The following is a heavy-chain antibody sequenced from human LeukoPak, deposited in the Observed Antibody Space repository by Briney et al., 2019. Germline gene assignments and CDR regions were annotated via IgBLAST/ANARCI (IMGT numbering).Heavy chain of an antibody. V-gene: IGHV4-59*12. CDR2: FYYSGVT. CDR1: GDSINSYH. J-gene: IGHJ4*02. D-gene: IGHD3-22*01. CDR3: ARAGGIVVVISD. Sequence: PSETLSLTCTISGDSINSYHWSWLRQPPGSKLEWIGYFYYSGVTNYNPSLKSRVTISVDTSKNQFSLKLSSVTAADTAVYYCARAGGIVVVISDWGKGTLVTVSS.